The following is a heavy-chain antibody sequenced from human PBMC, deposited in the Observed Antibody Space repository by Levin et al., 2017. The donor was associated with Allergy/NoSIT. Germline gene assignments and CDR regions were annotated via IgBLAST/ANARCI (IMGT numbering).Heavy chain of an antibody. Sequence: SETLSLTCTVSGGSISSSSYYWGWIRQPPGTGLEWIGSIYYSGSTYYNPSLKSRVTISVDTSKNQFSLKLSSVTAADTAVYYCARVADSSGWYDIPHFDYWGQGTLVTVSS. D-gene: IGHD6-19*01. CDR3: ARVADSSGWYDIPHFDY. CDR1: GGSISSSSYY. CDR2: IYYSGST. J-gene: IGHJ4*02. V-gene: IGHV4-39*07.